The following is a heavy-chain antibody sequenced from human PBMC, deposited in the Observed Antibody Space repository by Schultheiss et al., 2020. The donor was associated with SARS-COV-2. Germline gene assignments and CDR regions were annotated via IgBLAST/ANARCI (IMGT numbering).Heavy chain of an antibody. CDR3: ARDNRDPVGYCSSTSCPKDAFDI. J-gene: IGHJ3*02. CDR1: RFIFITYS. V-gene: IGHV3-64*02. CDR2: ISSNGVTT. D-gene: IGHD2-2*01. Sequence: GGSLRLSCAASRFIFITYSMTWVRQAPGKGLEYVSAISSNGVTTYYVDSVKGRFTISRDNSKNTLFLQMGGLRVEDMAVYYCARDNRDPVGYCSSTSCPKDAFDIWGQGTMVTVSS.